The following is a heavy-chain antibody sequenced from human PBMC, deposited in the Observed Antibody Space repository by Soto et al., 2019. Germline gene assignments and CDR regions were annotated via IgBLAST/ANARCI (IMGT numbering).Heavy chain of an antibody. CDR1: GLTFNNAW. CDR3: TTDAQWGI. V-gene: IGHV3-15*07. Sequence: SLRLSCAASGLTFNNAWMNWVRQAPGKGLEWVGRIKSKNDGGATEYSAPVKDRFTISRDDSKNTLYLQMNSLKTEDTAVYYCTTDAQWGIWGQGTLVTVS. D-gene: IGHD2-8*01. J-gene: IGHJ3*02. CDR2: IKSKNDGGAT.